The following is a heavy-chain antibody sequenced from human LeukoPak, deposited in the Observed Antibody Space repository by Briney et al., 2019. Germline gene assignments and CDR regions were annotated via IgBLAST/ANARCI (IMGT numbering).Heavy chain of an antibody. D-gene: IGHD6-13*01. CDR3: ASLAAAGRLGFQH. V-gene: IGHV4-34*01. Sequence: SETLSLTCAVYGGSFSGYYWSWIRQSPGKGLEWIGEINHSGSTNYNPSLKSRVTISVDTSKNQFSLKLSSVTAADTAVYYCASLAAAGRLGFQHWGQGTLVTVSS. J-gene: IGHJ1*01. CDR1: GGSFSGYY. CDR2: INHSGST.